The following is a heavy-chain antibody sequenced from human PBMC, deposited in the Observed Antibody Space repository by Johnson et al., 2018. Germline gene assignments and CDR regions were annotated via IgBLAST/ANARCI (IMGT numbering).Heavy chain of an antibody. J-gene: IGHJ4*02. CDR3: ARDFGTTLFLFEY. V-gene: IGHV3-30-3*01. Sequence: QVQLVQSGGGVVQXGRSLRLSCAASGFTFSSYAMHWVRQAPGKGLEWVAVISYDGSNKYYADSVKGRFTISRDNSKNTLYLQMNSLRAEDTAVHYCARDFGTTLFLFEYWGQGTLVTVSS. CDR1: GFTFSSYA. D-gene: IGHD1-7*01. CDR2: ISYDGSNK.